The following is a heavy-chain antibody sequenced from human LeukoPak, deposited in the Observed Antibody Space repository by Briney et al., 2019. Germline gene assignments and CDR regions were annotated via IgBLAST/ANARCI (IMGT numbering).Heavy chain of an antibody. D-gene: IGHD3-3*01. CDR3: ARAPTTIFGVGWFDP. V-gene: IGHV4-59*01. Sequence: PSETLSLTCTVSGGSISTYYWSWIRQPPGKGLEWIGYIYYSGTTNYNPSLKSRVTISVDTSKNQFSLKLNSVTAADTAVYYCARAPTTIFGVGWFDPWGQGTLVTVSS. CDR2: IYYSGTT. J-gene: IGHJ5*02. CDR1: GGSISTYY.